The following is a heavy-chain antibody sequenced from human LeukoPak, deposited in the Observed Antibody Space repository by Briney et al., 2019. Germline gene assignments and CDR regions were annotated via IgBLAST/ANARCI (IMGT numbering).Heavy chain of an antibody. CDR1: GGTFSNYA. CDR3: ARGQLELEY. J-gene: IGHJ4*02. Sequence: SVKVSCKASGGTFSNYAINWVRQAPGQGLEWMGGIIPMFGTANYAQKFQGRVTITADESTSTAYMELSSLRSEDTAVYYCARGQLELEYWGQGTLVTVSS. CDR2: IIPMFGTA. D-gene: IGHD1-7*01. V-gene: IGHV1-69*01.